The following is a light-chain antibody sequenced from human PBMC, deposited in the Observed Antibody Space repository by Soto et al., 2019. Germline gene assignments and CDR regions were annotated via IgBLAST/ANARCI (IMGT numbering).Light chain of an antibody. CDR3: QQLNNLFT. V-gene: IGKV1-9*01. CDR2: AAS. Sequence: DIQLTQSPSILSASVGDRVTITCRASEGITSYLGWYQQKPGKAPKLLIYAASTLQSGVPSRFSGSGFGTEFTLTISSLQPEDFATYYCQQLNNLFTFGPGTKVDIK. J-gene: IGKJ3*01. CDR1: EGITSY.